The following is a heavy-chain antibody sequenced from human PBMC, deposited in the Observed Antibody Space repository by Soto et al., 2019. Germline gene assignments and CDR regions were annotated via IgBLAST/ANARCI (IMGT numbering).Heavy chain of an antibody. CDR1: GFTFSSYS. CDR3: ARDRDIVVVPAATPSWFDP. CDR2: ISSSSSTI. V-gene: IGHV3-48*02. Sequence: PGGSLRLSCAASGFTFSSYSMNWVRQAPGKGLEWVSYISSSSSTIYYADSVKGRFTISRDNAKNSLYLQMNSLRDEDTAVYYCARDRDIVVVPAATPSWFDPWGQGTLVTVSS. D-gene: IGHD2-2*01. J-gene: IGHJ5*02.